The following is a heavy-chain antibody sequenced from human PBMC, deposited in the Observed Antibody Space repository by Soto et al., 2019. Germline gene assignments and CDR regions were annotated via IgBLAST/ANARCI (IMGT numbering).Heavy chain of an antibody. Sequence: PSETLSLTCSVSGGPMSEYFWSWIRQSPGKGLEWIGYIYYLGSTDYNPSLKSRVTISVDTSKRQFSLRLTSVTAADTAVYYCARDGYDGSGSPFPAYWGPGTQVTV. V-gene: IGHV4-59*01. CDR3: ARDGYDGSGSPFPAY. CDR2: IYYLGST. CDR1: GGPMSEYF. D-gene: IGHD3-10*01. J-gene: IGHJ4*02.